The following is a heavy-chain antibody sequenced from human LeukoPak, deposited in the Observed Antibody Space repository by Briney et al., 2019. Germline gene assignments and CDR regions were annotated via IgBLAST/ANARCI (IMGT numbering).Heavy chain of an antibody. CDR2: MNPNSGNT. D-gene: IGHD6-13*01. CDR3: ARGRGGYSSSWHFDP. J-gene: IGHJ5*02. V-gene: IGHV1-8*03. Sequence: ASVKVSCKASGYTFTSYDINWVRQAAGQGLEWMGWMNPNSGNTGYAQKFQGRVTITRNTSISTAYMELSSLRSEDTAVYYCARGRGGYSSSWHFDPWGQGTLVTVSS. CDR1: GYTFTSYD.